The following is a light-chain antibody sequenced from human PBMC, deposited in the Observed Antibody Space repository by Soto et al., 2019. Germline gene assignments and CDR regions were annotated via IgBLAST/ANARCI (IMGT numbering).Light chain of an antibody. V-gene: IGKV1-39*01. CDR3: QQSYSVPPT. J-gene: IGKJ4*01. CDR1: QIVSTF. Sequence: DIQLTQSPSSLSASIGDRVTIICRASQIVSTFVNWYQHKPGKAPKLLIYAASTLQSGVPPRFSGSGSGTDFPLTTSSLQPEDSATYSCQQSYSVPPTFGGGTKGEIK. CDR2: AAS.